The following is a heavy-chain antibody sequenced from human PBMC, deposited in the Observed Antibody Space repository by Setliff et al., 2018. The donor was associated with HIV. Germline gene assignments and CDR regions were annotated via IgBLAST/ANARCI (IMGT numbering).Heavy chain of an antibody. CDR1: GGSFTEYY. CDR2: VTHSGTT. D-gene: IGHD6-19*01. J-gene: IGHJ4*02. Sequence: PSETLSLTCAVYGGSFTEYYWNWIRQPPGKGLEWIGEVTHSGTTTYDPSLKRRITISVDTSKNQFSLKLTSVTAADMGVYYCARGRKKTLAVSGTRYFDFWGQGTLVTVSS. CDR3: ARGRKKTLAVSGTRYFDF. V-gene: IGHV4-34*01.